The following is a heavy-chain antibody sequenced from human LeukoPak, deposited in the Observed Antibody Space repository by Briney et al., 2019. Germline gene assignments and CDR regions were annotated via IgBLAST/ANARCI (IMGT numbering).Heavy chain of an antibody. CDR1: GFTLSNYG. D-gene: IGHD4-17*01. CDR2: IWYDGSDK. CDR3: ARGYGVSDY. Sequence: GGSLRLSCAASGFTLSNYGMHWVRQAPGKGLEWVAIIWYDGSDKYYADSVKGRFTISRDNSKNTLYLQMNSLRAEDTAVYYCARGYGVSDYWGQGTLVTVSS. J-gene: IGHJ4*02. V-gene: IGHV3-33*01.